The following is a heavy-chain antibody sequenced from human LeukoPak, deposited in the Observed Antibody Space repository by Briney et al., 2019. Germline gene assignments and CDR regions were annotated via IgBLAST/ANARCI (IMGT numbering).Heavy chain of an antibody. Sequence: SETLSLTCAVYGGSFSGYYWSWIRQPPGKGLEWIGEINHSGSTNYNPSLKSRVAISVDTSKNQFSLKVNSVTAADTAVYYCAREVEYYDSSGYRPHAFDIWGQGTLVTVSS. CDR1: GGSFSGYY. CDR3: AREVEYYDSSGYRPHAFDI. D-gene: IGHD3-22*01. V-gene: IGHV4-34*01. CDR2: INHSGST. J-gene: IGHJ3*02.